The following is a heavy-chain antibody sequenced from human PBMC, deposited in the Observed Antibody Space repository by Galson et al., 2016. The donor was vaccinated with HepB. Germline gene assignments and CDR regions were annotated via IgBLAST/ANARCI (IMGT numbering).Heavy chain of an antibody. Sequence: SVKVSCKASGYTFTSYYMHWVRQAPGQGLEWMGIINPSDGATTYAQKFQGRVTMTADTSTDTAHLELSSLRSDDTAVYYCARDRQGNYSPVRFDYWGQGALVIVSS. V-gene: IGHV1-46*01. CDR1: GYTFTSYY. D-gene: IGHD2-15*01. J-gene: IGHJ4*02. CDR2: INPSDGAT. CDR3: ARDRQGNYSPVRFDY.